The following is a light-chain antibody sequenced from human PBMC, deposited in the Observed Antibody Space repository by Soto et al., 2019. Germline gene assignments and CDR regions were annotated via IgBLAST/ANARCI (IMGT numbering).Light chain of an antibody. CDR3: QQYGSSPELT. CDR1: QSVGNN. Sequence: EIVMTQSPATLSVSPGERTTLSCRASQSVGNNLAWYQQKPGQAPRLLIYGAYTRATGIPARFSGSGSGTDFTLTISRLEPEDFAVYYCQQYGSSPELTFGGGTKVDIK. CDR2: GAY. V-gene: IGKV3-15*01. J-gene: IGKJ4*01.